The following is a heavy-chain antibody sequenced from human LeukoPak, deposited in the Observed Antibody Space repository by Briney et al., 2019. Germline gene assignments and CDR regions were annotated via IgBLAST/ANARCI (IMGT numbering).Heavy chain of an antibody. Sequence: SETLSLTCTVSGGSISSYYWSWIRQPPVKGLEWIGYIYYSGSTNYNPSLKSRVTISVDTSKNQFSLKLSSVTAADTAVYYCARAYDTQGAFDYWGQGTLVTVSS. D-gene: IGHD3-16*01. CDR1: GGSISSYY. V-gene: IGHV4-59*01. CDR2: IYYSGST. J-gene: IGHJ4*02. CDR3: ARAYDTQGAFDY.